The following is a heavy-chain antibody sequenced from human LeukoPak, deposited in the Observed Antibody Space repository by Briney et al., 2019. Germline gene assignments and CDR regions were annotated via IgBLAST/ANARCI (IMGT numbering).Heavy chain of an antibody. CDR3: AKRGVVIRVILVGFHKEAYYFDS. V-gene: IGHV3-23*01. J-gene: IGHJ4*02. CDR1: GITLSNYG. Sequence: GGSLRLSCAVSGITLSNYGMSWVRQAPGKGLECGAGISGSGGGTNYADCVKGRFTISIDNPKNSLFLQMNNLRAEDTAVYFCAKRGVVIRVILVGFHKEAYYFDSWGQGALVTVSS. CDR2: ISGSGGGT. D-gene: IGHD3-22*01.